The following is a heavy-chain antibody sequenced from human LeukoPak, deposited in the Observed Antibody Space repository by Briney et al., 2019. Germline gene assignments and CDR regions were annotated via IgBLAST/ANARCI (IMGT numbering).Heavy chain of an antibody. CDR3: ARVADGDKYGGRDY. CDR1: GFNSKNYG. Sequence: GGSLRPSGAASGFNSKNYGMHWARQAPGRGREWVSLIINDGSSTTYADSVKGRFTISRDNAKDTLYLQMNSLRVEDTAVYYCARVADGDKYGGRDYWGQGALVIVSS. V-gene: IGHV3-74*01. CDR2: IINDGSST. D-gene: IGHD5-24*01. J-gene: IGHJ4*02.